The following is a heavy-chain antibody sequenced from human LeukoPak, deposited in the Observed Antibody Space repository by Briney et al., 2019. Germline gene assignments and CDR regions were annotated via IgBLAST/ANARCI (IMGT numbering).Heavy chain of an antibody. J-gene: IGHJ6*02. V-gene: IGHV4-34*01. CDR1: GGSFSGYY. CDR2: INHSGST. D-gene: IGHD6-13*01. Sequence: SETLSLTCAVYGGSFSGYYWSWIRQPPGKGLEWIGEINHSGSTNYNPSLKSRVTISVDTSKNQFSLKLSSVTAADTAVYYCARGLYSSSWSNYYYYYSMNVWGQGTTVTVSS. CDR3: ARGLYSSSWSNYYYYYSMNV.